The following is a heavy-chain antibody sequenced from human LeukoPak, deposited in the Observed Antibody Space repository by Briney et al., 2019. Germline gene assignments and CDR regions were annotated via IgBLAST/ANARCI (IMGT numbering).Heavy chain of an antibody. J-gene: IGHJ3*02. Sequence: PGGFLRLSCAASGFTFSSYSMNWVRQAPGKGLEWVSSISSSSSYIYYADSVKGQFTIFRDNAKNSLYLQMNSLRAEDTAVYYCAREPPPVLRFLETDPAFDIWGQGTMVTVSS. CDR2: ISSSSSYI. D-gene: IGHD3-3*01. CDR3: AREPPPVLRFLETDPAFDI. V-gene: IGHV3-21*01. CDR1: GFTFSSYS.